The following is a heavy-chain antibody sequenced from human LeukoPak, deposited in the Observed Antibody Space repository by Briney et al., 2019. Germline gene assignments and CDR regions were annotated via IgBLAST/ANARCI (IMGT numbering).Heavy chain of an antibody. D-gene: IGHD6-19*01. CDR1: GYTFTRYG. J-gene: IGHJ4*02. CDR2: ISAYNGNT. CDR3: ARDYRRGDPDY. Sequence: ASVKVSCKASGYTFTRYGISWVRQAPGQGLEWMGWISAYNGNTNYAQKLQGRVTMTTETSTSTAYMELRSLRSDDTAMYYCARDYRRGDPDYWGQGTLVTVSS. V-gene: IGHV1-18*01.